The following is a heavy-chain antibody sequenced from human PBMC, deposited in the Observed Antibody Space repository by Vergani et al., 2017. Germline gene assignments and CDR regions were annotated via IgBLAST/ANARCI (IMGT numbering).Heavy chain of an antibody. CDR1: GGSLSGNY. V-gene: IGHV4-34*01. CDR3: ARVWSRAHYAYCSSTSCYRRGWYYYFMDV. J-gene: IGHJ6*03. CDR2: INHTGST. D-gene: IGHD2-2*02. Sequence: QVQLQQWGAGLLKPSETLSLTCAVYGGSLSGNYWSWIRQSPGEGLEWIGEINHTGSTNYNPSLKSRVSISVDTSKKQVSLKMTSVTAADTAVYFCARVWSRAHYAYCSSTSCYRRGWYYYFMDVWGEGTPVTVSS.